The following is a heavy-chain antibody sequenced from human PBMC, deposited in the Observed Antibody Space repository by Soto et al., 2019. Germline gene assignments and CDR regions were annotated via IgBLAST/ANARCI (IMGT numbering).Heavy chain of an antibody. D-gene: IGHD2-15*01. CDR2: IYYSGST. V-gene: IGHV4-59*01. CDR1: GGSISSYY. Sequence: PSETLSLTCTVSGGSISSYYWSWIRQPPGKGLEWIGYIYYSGSTNYNPSLKSRVTISVDTSKNQFSLKLSSVTAADTAVYYCARDLRYCSGGSCYSLFDYWGQGTLVTVSS. CDR3: ARDLRYCSGGSCYSLFDY. J-gene: IGHJ4*02.